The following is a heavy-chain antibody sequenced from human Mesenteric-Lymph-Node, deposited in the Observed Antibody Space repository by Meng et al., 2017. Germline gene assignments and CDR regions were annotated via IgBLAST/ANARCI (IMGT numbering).Heavy chain of an antibody. CDR2: IIPILGIA. Sequence: SVKVSCKASGGTFSGYTISWVRQAPGQGLEWMGRIIPILGIANYAQKFQGRVTMTEDTSTDTAYMELSSLRSEDTAVYYCATQDFWSGYYPSRGMDVWGQGTTVTVSS. J-gene: IGHJ6*02. CDR3: ATQDFWSGYYPSRGMDV. CDR1: GGTFSGYT. V-gene: IGHV1-69*02. D-gene: IGHD3-3*01.